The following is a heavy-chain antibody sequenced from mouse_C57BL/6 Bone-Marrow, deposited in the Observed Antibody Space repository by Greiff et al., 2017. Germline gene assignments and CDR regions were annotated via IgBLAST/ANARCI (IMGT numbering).Heavy chain of an antibody. CDR3: ARRRVVVVYARDY. CDR2: INPNNGGT. V-gene: IGHV1-18*01. J-gene: IGHJ4*01. D-gene: IGHD1-1*01. CDR1: GYTFTDYN. Sequence: VQLQQSGPELVKPGASVKIPCKASGYTFTDYNMDWVKQSHGKSLQWIGDINPNNGGTIYNQTFKGKATLTVDKSSSTAYMELSSLTSEDTAVYYCARRRVVVVYARDYWGQGTAVTGSS.